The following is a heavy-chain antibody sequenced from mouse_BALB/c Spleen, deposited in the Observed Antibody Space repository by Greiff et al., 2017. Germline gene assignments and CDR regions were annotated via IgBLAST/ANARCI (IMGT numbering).Heavy chain of an antibody. CDR1: GFAFSSYD. CDR2: ISSGGGST. D-gene: IGHD2-3*01. CDR3: ATNYDGYYFDY. V-gene: IGHV5-12-1*01. J-gene: IGHJ2*01. Sequence: EVMLVESGGGLVKPGGSLKLSCAASGFAFSSYDMSWVRQTPEKRLEWVAYISSGGGSTYYPDTVKGRFTISRDNAKNTLYLQMSSLKSEDTAMYYCATNYDGYYFDYWGQGTTLTVSS.